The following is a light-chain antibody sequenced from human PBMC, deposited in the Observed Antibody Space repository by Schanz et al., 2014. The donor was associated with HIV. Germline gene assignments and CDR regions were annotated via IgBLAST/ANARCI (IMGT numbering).Light chain of an antibody. CDR2: DVS. CDR3: SSHAGRSSFVV. J-gene: IGLJ2*01. Sequence: QSVLTQPASVSGSPGQSISISCTGTSSDVGGYNYVSWYQQHPGKAPKLMIYDVSNRPSGVSNRFSGSKSGNTASLTISGLQAEDEADYYCSSHAGRSSFVVFGGGTKVTVL. CDR1: SSDVGGYNY. V-gene: IGLV2-14*03.